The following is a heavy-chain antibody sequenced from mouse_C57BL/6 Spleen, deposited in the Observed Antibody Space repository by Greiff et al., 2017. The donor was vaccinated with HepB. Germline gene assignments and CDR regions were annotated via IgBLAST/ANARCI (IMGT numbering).Heavy chain of an antibody. J-gene: IGHJ1*03. D-gene: IGHD2-5*01. CDR2: IDPETGGT. CDR1: GYTFTDYE. V-gene: IGHV1-15*01. Sequence: VQLQQSGAELVRPGASVTLSCKASGYTFTDYEMHWVKQTPVHGLEWIGAIDPETGGTAYNQKFKGKAILTADKSSSTAYMELRSLTSEDSAVYYCTRRGYSNYWYFDVWGTGTTVTVSS. CDR3: TRRGYSNYWYFDV.